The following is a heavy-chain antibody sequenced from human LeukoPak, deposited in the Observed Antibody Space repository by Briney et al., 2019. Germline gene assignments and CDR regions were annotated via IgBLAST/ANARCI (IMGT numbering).Heavy chain of an antibody. CDR1: GGSISSGSYY. J-gene: IGHJ5*02. V-gene: IGHV4-61*02. Sequence: SETLSLTCTVSGGSISSGSYYWSWIRQPAGKGLEWIGRIYTSGSTYYNPSLKSRVTISVDTSKNQFSLKLSSVTAADTAVYYCARAYYDFWSGEVPGWFDPWGQGTLVTVSS. CDR2: IYTSGST. D-gene: IGHD3-3*01. CDR3: ARAYYDFWSGEVPGWFDP.